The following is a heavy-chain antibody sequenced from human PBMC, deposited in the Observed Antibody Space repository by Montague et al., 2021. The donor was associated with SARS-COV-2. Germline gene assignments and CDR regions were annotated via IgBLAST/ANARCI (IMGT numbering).Heavy chain of an antibody. CDR2: ITHSGST. V-gene: IGHV4-34*01. Sequence: ETLSLTAAVYGGSSSGYYWIWIRQPPGKGLEWIGEITHSGSTNYNPSLKSRVTISLDTSTNQFSLKLSSVTAADTAVYYCARGRYSSSWYGTKYYFDYWGQGTLVTVSS. CDR1: GGSSSGYY. J-gene: IGHJ4*02. D-gene: IGHD6-13*01. CDR3: ARGRYSSSWYGTKYYFDY.